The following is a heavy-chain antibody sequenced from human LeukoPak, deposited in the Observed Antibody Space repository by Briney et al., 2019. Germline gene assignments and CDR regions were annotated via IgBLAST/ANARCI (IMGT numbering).Heavy chain of an antibody. CDR2: ISYDGSNK. V-gene: IGHV3-30-3*01. D-gene: IGHD2-15*01. CDR3: AREEVVAATDLFDY. J-gene: IGHJ4*02. Sequence: GRSLRLSCAASGFTFSSYAMHWVRQAPGKGLEWVAVISYDGSNKYYADSVKGRFTISRDNSKNTLYLQMNSLRAEDTAVYYCAREEVVAATDLFDYWGQGTLVTVSS. CDR1: GFTFSSYA.